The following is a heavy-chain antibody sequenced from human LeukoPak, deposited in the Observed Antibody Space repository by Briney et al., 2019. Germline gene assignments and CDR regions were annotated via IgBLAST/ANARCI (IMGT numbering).Heavy chain of an antibody. D-gene: IGHD6-25*01. CDR2: INHSGST. CDR3: ARAKSAAGY. J-gene: IGHJ4*02. V-gene: IGHV4-34*01. CDR1: GGSLSGYY. Sequence: SETLSLTCAVYGGSLSGYYWSWIRQPPGKGLEWIGEINHSGSTNYNPSLKSRVTISVDTSKNQFSLKLSSVTTADTAVYYCARAKSAAGYWGQGTLVTVSS.